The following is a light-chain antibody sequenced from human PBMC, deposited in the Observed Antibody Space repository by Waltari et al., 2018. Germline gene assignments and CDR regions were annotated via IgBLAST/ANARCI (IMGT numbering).Light chain of an antibody. Sequence: DIQMTQSPSTLSASVGDRVTITCRASETISSWLAWYQQRQGKAPNLLIYKASRLGSGVPSRFSGSESGTEFTLTISSLQPEDFATYYCQQFNTYPWTFGQGTKVDI. CDR1: ETISSW. CDR3: QQFNTYPWT. V-gene: IGKV1-5*03. CDR2: KAS. J-gene: IGKJ1*01.